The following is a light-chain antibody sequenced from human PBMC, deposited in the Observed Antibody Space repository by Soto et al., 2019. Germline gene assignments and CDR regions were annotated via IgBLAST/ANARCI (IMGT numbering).Light chain of an antibody. Sequence: DIVVAQSPGTLSLSPGERATLSCRASQSVTNSFLAWYQQKPGQAPRLLIYGASRRATGIPDRFSGGGSGAEYTLTISSLQSEDFAVYYCQQYDKWPRTFGQGTKVDI. CDR3: QQYDKWPRT. V-gene: IGKV3-20*01. CDR2: GAS. J-gene: IGKJ1*01. CDR1: QSVTNSF.